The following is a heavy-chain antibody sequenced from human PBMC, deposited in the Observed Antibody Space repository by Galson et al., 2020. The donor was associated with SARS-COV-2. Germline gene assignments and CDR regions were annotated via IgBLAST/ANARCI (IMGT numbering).Heavy chain of an antibody. V-gene: IGHV3-33*01. J-gene: IGHJ4*02. Sequence: QAGGSLRLSCAASGFTFSSYGMHWVRQAPGKGLEWVAVIWYDGSNKYYADSVKGRFTISRDNSKNTLYLQMNSLRAEDTAVYYCARDLVGTTYYFDYWGQGTLVTVSS. CDR3: ARDLVGTTYYFDY. CDR2: IWYDGSNK. CDR1: GFTFSSYG. D-gene: IGHD2-21*01.